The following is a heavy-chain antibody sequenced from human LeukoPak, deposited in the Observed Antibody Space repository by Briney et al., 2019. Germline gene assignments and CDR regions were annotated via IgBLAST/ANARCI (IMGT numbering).Heavy chain of an antibody. CDR1: GGSISSSNW. CDR3: ARAEEITMIPDY. Sequence: SETLSLTCTVSGGSISSSNWWSWVRQPPGKGLEWIGEIYHSGSTNHNPSLKSRVTISVDTSKNQFSLKLSSVTAADTAVYYCARAEEITMIPDYWGQGTLVTVSS. J-gene: IGHJ4*02. V-gene: IGHV4-4*02. D-gene: IGHD3-22*01. CDR2: IYHSGST.